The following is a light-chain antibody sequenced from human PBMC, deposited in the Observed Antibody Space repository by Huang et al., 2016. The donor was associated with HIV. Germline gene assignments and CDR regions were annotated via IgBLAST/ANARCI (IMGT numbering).Light chain of an antibody. CDR3: QQSNNWPPYT. CDR2: GAS. J-gene: IGKJ2*01. Sequence: EIVMTQSPATLSMSPGERATLSCRASQTVYSNLAWYQQKPGQAPRLLIYGASTRATGIPARFSGSGSGTEFTLTISSLQSEDFAVYYCQQSNNWPPYTFGQGTKLEIK. CDR1: QTVYSN. V-gene: IGKV3D-15*01.